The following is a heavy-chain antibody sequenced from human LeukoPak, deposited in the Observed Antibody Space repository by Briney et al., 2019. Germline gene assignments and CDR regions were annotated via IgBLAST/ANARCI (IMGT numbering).Heavy chain of an antibody. CDR3: ARGYCSGGSCYSSYYYSYMDV. CDR2: INPNSGGT. Sequence: GASVRVSCKASGYTFTGYYMHWVRQAPGQGLEWMGWINPNSGGTNYAQNFQGRVTMTRDTSISTAYMELSRLRSDDTAVYYCARGYCSGGSCYSSYYYSYMDVWGKGTTVTVSS. J-gene: IGHJ6*03. V-gene: IGHV1-2*02. D-gene: IGHD2-15*01. CDR1: GYTFTGYY.